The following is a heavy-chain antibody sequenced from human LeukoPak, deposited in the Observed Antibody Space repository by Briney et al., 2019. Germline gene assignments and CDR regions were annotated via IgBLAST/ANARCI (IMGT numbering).Heavy chain of an antibody. J-gene: IGHJ4*02. CDR2: INHSGST. CDR3: ASRTTGTTGLGY. V-gene: IGHV4-34*01. CDR1: GGSFTGYY. D-gene: IGHD1-1*01. Sequence: SETLSLTCAVNGGSFTGYYSSWIRQPPGKGLEWIGDINHSGSTNYHPSLKSRVTISVDTSKNQCSLKLSSVTAADTAVYYCASRTTGTTGLGYWGQGTLVTVSS.